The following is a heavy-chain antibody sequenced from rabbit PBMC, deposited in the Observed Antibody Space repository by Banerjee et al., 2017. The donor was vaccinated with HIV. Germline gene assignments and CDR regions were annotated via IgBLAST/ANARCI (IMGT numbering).Heavy chain of an antibody. CDR3: ARYVSNSGYYVNL. CDR2: IYAGSSVIT. J-gene: IGHJ4*01. D-gene: IGHD1-1*01. CDR1: GFSFSSGYD. Sequence: QSLEESGGGLVKPGASLTLTCTASGFSFSSGYDMCWVRQAPGKGLEWITCIYAGSSVITYYASWAKGRFTISKTSSTTVTLQMTSLTAADTATYFCARYVSNSGYYVNLWGPGTLVTVS. V-gene: IGHV1S40*01.